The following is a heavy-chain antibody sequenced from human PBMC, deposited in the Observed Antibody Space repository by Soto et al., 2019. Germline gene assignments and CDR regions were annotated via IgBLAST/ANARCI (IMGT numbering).Heavy chain of an antibody. Sequence: ASVKVSCKASGYTFTNYGITWVRQAPGQGLEWMGWISAYNGNTHYTQRLQGRVTMTTDTSTSTAYMELRGLRSDDTAVYYCARVRQLVGYLYKYMDVWGKGTTVTVSS. CDR1: GYTFTNYG. D-gene: IGHD6-6*01. V-gene: IGHV1-18*01. J-gene: IGHJ6*03. CDR3: ARVRQLVGYLYKYMDV. CDR2: ISAYNGNT.